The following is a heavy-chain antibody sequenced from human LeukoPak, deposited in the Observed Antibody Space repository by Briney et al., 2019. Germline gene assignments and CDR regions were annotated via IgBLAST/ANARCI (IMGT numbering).Heavy chain of an antibody. J-gene: IGHJ4*02. CDR2: ISSTSTTM. Sequence: GGSLRLSCAASGFTFTNYAMNWVRRAPGKGLEWISYISSTSTTMYYADSVRGRFTISRDNAKNSLHLQLNSLRAEDTAVYYCARSSSTYYLYYFDSWGQGTLVTVSS. CDR1: GFTFTNYA. D-gene: IGHD2/OR15-2a*01. V-gene: IGHV3-48*04. CDR3: ARSSSTYYLYYFDS.